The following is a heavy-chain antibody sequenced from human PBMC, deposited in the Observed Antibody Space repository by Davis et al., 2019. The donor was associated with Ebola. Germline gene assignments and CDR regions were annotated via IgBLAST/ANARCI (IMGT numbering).Heavy chain of an antibody. CDR1: GFTFSSYS. Sequence: GESLKISCAASGFTFSSYSMNWVRQAPGKGLEWVSYISSSSSTIYYADSVKGRFTISRDNAKNSLYLQMNSLRAEDTAVYYCARDLGEWELLVSFDYWGQGTLVTVSS. D-gene: IGHD1-26*01. V-gene: IGHV3-48*01. CDR2: ISSSSSTI. J-gene: IGHJ4*02. CDR3: ARDLGEWELLVSFDY.